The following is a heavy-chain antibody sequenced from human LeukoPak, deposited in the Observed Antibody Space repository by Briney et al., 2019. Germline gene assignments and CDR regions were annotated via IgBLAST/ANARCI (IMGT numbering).Heavy chain of an antibody. CDR3: TRNAAYCLDF. Sequence: KSSETLSLTCTVSGGSISSYYWSWIRQPPGKGLEWIGYIHYSGSTNYNPSLKSRVTISADESKNQFSLKLNSVTAADTAVYYCTRNAAYCLDFWGQGTPVTVSS. CDR2: IHYSGST. J-gene: IGHJ4*02. CDR1: GGSISSYY. D-gene: IGHD2-21*01. V-gene: IGHV4-59*12.